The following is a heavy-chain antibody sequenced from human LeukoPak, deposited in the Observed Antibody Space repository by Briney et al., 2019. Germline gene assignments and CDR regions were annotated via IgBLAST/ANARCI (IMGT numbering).Heavy chain of an antibody. Sequence: GGSLRLSCAASGFTFSSYSINWVRQAPEKGLEWVSCVSSTSSFIYYADSVKGRFTISRDNAKNSLYLQMNSLRAEDTAVYYCAADSSGYYYVFWFDPWGQGTLVTASS. CDR3: AADSSGYYYVFWFDP. CDR2: VSSTSSFI. J-gene: IGHJ5*02. D-gene: IGHD3-22*01. CDR1: GFTFSSYS. V-gene: IGHV3-21*01.